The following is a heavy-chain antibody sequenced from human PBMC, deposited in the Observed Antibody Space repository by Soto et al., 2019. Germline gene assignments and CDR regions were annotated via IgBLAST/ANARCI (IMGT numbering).Heavy chain of an antibody. CDR3: ARAAGPSPITEYFQH. CDR1: GFTFDDYA. Sequence: EVQLVESGGGLVQPGRSLRLSCAASGFTFDDYAMHWVRQAPGKGLEWVSGISWNSGSIGYADSVKGRFTISRDNAKNSLYLQMNSLRAEDTALYYCARAAGPSPITEYFQHWARAPWSPSPQ. J-gene: IGHJ1*01. D-gene: IGHD6-13*01. CDR2: ISWNSGSI. V-gene: IGHV3-9*01.